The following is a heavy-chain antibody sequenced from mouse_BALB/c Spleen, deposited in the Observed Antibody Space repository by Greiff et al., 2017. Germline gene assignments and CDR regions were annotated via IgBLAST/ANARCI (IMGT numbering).Heavy chain of an antibody. V-gene: IGHV14-3*02. D-gene: IGHD2-14*01. J-gene: IGHJ1*01. CDR3: ARSRYGWYFDV. CDR1: GFNIKDTY. CDR2: IDPANGNT. Sequence: VQLQQSGAELVKPGASVKLSCTASGFNIKDTYMHWVKQRPEQGLEWIGRIDPANGNTKYDPKFQGKATITADTSSNTAYLQLSSLTSEDTAVYYCARSRYGWYFDVWGAGTTVTVSS.